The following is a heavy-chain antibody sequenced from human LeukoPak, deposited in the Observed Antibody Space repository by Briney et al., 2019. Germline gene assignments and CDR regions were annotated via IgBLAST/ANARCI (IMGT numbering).Heavy chain of an antibody. Sequence: ASVKVSCKASGYTFTNYAMNWVRQAPGQGLEWMGWIHPSTGNPTYAQGFTGRFVFSLDTSVSTTYLQISSLKAEDTAVYYCASGYSYGSNWFDPWGQGTLVTVSS. V-gene: IGHV7-4-1*02. CDR3: ASGYSYGSNWFDP. CDR2: IHPSTGNP. D-gene: IGHD5-18*01. J-gene: IGHJ5*02. CDR1: GYTFTNYA.